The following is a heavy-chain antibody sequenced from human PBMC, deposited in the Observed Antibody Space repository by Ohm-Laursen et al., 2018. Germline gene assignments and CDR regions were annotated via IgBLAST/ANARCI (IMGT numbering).Heavy chain of an antibody. CDR2: IYYNGNP. D-gene: IGHD6-6*01. J-gene: IGHJ5*02. Sequence: LRLSCSASGFTFSNAWMSWIRQPPGKGLEWIGYIYYNGNPRYNPSLESRVTISVDPSKNQFSLKLNSVTAADTALYYCVLYSSFSVSWGQGTLVTVSS. V-gene: IGHV4-59*08. CDR1: GFTFSNAW. CDR3: VLYSSFSVS.